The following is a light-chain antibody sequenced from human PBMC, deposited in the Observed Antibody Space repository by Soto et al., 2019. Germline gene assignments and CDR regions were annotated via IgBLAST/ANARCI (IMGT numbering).Light chain of an antibody. Sequence: EIVLTQSPAILSLSPGEKATLSCRASQSVSGSLGWYQQKPGQAPSLLIYGASTRATDIPPRFSGSGSGTEFTLTITSLQSEDFAVYYCQQYKNWPPLTFGGGTKVDIK. CDR3: QQYKNWPPLT. V-gene: IGKV3-15*01. CDR2: GAS. CDR1: QSVSGS. J-gene: IGKJ4*01.